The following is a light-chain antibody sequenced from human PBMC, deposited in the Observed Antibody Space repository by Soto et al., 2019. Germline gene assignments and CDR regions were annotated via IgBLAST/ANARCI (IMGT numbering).Light chain of an antibody. J-gene: IGKJ3*01. CDR2: GAS. CDR3: QQYGSSPFT. CDR1: QSVSSN. V-gene: IGKV3-20*01. Sequence: DIVLTQSPGTLSLSPGERATLSCRASQSVSSNLAWYQQKPGQAPRLLIYGASSRATDIPDRFSGSGSGTDFTLTIRRLGPEDSAVYYCQQYGSSPFTFGPGTKWIS.